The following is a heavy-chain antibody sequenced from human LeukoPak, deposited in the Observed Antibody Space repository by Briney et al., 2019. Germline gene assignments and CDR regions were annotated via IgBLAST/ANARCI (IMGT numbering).Heavy chain of an antibody. J-gene: IGHJ6*03. CDR3: ARVVPAAMDYYYYYYMDV. CDR2: ISSSSSTI. V-gene: IGHV3-48*01. CDR1: GFTFSSYS. D-gene: IGHD2-2*01. Sequence: GGSLRLSCAASGFTFSSYSMNWVRQAPGNRLEWVSYISSSSSTIYYADSVKGRFTISRDNAKNSLNLQMNSLRAEDTAVYYCARVVPAAMDYYYYYYMDVWGKGTTVTVSS.